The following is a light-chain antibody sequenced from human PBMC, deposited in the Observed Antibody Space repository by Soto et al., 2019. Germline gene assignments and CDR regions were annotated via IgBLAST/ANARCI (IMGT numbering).Light chain of an antibody. J-gene: IGKJ5*01. CDR1: QSITTY. CDR2: DAS. V-gene: IGKV1-33*01. CDR3: QQYENIPT. Sequence: DIQMTQSPSSLSASVGDRVTITCRASQSITTYLNWSQQXPGRAPKLLIYDASNLEAGVPSRFRGSGSGTDFTFTISRLQPEDIATDYCQQYENIPTFGQGTRLEIK.